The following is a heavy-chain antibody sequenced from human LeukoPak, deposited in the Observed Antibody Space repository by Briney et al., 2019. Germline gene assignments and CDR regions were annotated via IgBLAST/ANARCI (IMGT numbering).Heavy chain of an antibody. D-gene: IGHD3-10*02. Sequence: GGSPRLSCAASGFTFSSYAMHWVRQAPGKGLEYVSAISSNGGSTYYANSVEGRFTISRDNAKNTVYLEINSLRAEDTAVYYCARGGLFAYYFDYWGQGTLVTVSS. CDR1: GFTFSSYA. J-gene: IGHJ4*02. V-gene: IGHV3-64*01. CDR2: ISSNGGST. CDR3: ARGGLFAYYFDY.